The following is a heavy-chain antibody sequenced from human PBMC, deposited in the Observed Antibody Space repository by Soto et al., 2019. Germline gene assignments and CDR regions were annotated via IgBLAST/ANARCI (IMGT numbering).Heavy chain of an antibody. CDR3: ARGFRVAATRWWFDP. Sequence: QVQLVQSGAEVKKPGASVKVSCKASGYTFTSYDISWVRQAPGQGLEWMGWISTYNGNTNYAQKLQGRVTMTPDTSTSTAYMELRSLRSDDTAVYYCARGFRVAATRWWFDPWGQGTLVTVSS. CDR1: GYTFTSYD. V-gene: IGHV1-18*01. D-gene: IGHD2-15*01. CDR2: ISTYNGNT. J-gene: IGHJ5*02.